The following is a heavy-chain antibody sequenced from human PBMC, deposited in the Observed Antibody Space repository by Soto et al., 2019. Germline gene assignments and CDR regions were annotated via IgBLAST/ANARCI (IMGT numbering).Heavy chain of an antibody. V-gene: IGHV4-39*01. J-gene: IGHJ4*02. CDR2: IYYSGST. CDR1: GGSISSSSYY. CDR3: ARHMEEPDMITFGGVIVPIDY. D-gene: IGHD3-16*02. Sequence: ASETLSLTCTVSGGSISSSSYYWGWIRQPPGKGLEWIGSIYYSGSTYYNPSLKSRVTISVDTSKNQFSLKLSSVTAADTAVYYCARHMEEPDMITFGGVIVPIDYWGQGTLVTVSS.